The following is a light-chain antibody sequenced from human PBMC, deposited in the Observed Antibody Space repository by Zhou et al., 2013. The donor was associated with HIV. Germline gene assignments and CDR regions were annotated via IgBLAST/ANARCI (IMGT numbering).Light chain of an antibody. CDR1: HSVTGGY. CDR3: QQYGSSPIT. V-gene: IGKV3-20*01. J-gene: IGKJ5*01. CDR2: GAS. Sequence: EIVLTQSPGTLSLSPGERATLSCRASHSVTGGYLAWYQQKPGQAPRLLLYGASSRATGIPDRFSGSGSGTDFTLTISRLEPEDFAVYYCQQYGSSPITFGQGTRL.